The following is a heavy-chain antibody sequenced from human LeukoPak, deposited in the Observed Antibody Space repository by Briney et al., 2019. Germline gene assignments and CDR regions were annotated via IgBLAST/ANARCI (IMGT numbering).Heavy chain of an antibody. Sequence: GGSLRLSCAASGFTFSSYAMHWVRQAPGKGLEWVAVISYDGSNKYYADSVKGRFTISRDNSKNTLYLQMNSLRAEDTAVYYCARSLTQFVANDGYFQHWGQGTLVTVSS. J-gene: IGHJ1*01. CDR3: ARSLTQFVANDGYFQH. D-gene: IGHD4/OR15-4a*01. V-gene: IGHV3-30-3*01. CDR1: GFTFSSYA. CDR2: ISYDGSNK.